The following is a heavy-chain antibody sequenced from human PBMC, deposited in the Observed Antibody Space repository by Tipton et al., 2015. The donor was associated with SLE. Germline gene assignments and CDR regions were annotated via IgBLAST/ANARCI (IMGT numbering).Heavy chain of an antibody. CDR2: IYYSGST. Sequence: TLSLTCTVSGGSISSHYWSWIRQPPGKGLEWIGYIYYSGSTNYNPSLKSRVTISVDTSKNQFSLKLSSVTAADTAVYYCARGIAAAGAYYFDYWGQGTLVTVSS. CDR1: GGSISSHY. D-gene: IGHD6-13*01. CDR3: ARGIAAAGAYYFDY. J-gene: IGHJ4*02. V-gene: IGHV4-59*08.